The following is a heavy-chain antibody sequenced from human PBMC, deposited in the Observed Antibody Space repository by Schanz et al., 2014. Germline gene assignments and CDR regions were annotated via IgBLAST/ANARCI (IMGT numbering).Heavy chain of an antibody. CDR1: GYTFTEYT. CDR3: ARDRDQWDGNFCDF. D-gene: IGHD1-26*01. Sequence: QVQLVQSGPEVEKPGASVKVSCKTSGYTFTEYTMYWLRQAPGQRLEWMGWISPYNGNTNYAQKLQGRVTMTADTSTSTAYMDLRSLRSDDTAVYYCARDRDQWDGNFCDFWGQGTLXTVSS. J-gene: IGHJ4*02. CDR2: ISPYNGNT. V-gene: IGHV1-3*01.